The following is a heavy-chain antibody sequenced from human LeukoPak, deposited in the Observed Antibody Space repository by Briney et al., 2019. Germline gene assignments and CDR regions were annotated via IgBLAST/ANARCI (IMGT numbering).Heavy chain of an antibody. Sequence: SETLSLTCAVYGGSFSGYYWSWIRQPPGKGLEWIGEINHSGSTNYNPSLKSRVTISVDTSKNQFSLKLSSVTAADTAVYYCARDNSSSYDLIDYWGQGTLVTVSS. V-gene: IGHV4-34*01. CDR3: ARDNSSSYDLIDY. J-gene: IGHJ4*02. D-gene: IGHD6-6*01. CDR2: INHSGST. CDR1: GGSFSGYY.